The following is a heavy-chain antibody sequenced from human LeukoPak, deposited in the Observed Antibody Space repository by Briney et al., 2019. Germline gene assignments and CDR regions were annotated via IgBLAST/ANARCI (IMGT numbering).Heavy chain of an antibody. V-gene: IGHV4-59*08. CDR3: ARRTGEAVWFDP. CDR2: MYYSGST. D-gene: IGHD3-16*01. Sequence: KSSETLSLTCTVSGGSISNYYWSWIRQPPGKGLEWIGYMYYSGSTNYNPSLKSRVTISIDTSKNQFSLKLSSVTAADTAVYYCARRTGEAVWFDPWGQGTLVTVSS. J-gene: IGHJ5*02. CDR1: GGSISNYY.